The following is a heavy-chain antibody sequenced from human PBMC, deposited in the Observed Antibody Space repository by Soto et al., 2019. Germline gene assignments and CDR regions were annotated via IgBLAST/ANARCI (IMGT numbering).Heavy chain of an antibody. CDR2: ITGSGGSS. D-gene: IGHD2-2*01. Sequence: GGSLRLSCAASGFTFSKYAMSWVRQAPGKGLEWVSAITGSGGSSYYADSVKGRCIISRDNSKSILFLRIDSLRPEDTAVYYCAKVVGYCGGSSCYPEQEFDHWGQGTLVTVSS. CDR1: GFTFSKYA. CDR3: AKVVGYCGGSSCYPEQEFDH. J-gene: IGHJ4*02. V-gene: IGHV3-23*01.